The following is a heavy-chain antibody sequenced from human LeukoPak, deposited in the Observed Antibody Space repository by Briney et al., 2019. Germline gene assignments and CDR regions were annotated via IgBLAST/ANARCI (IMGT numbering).Heavy chain of an antibody. V-gene: IGHV4-39*01. CDR2: IYYSGST. CDR1: GGSISSSSYY. J-gene: IGHJ3*02. D-gene: IGHD3-22*01. CDR3: ARHSYLRWAFSEDSSAQGAFDI. Sequence: PSETLSLTCTVSGGSISSSSYYWGWIRQPPGKGLEWIGSIYYSGSTYYNPSLKSRVTISVDTSKNQFPLKLSSVTAADTAVYYCARHSYLRWAFSEDSSAQGAFDIWGQGTMVTVS.